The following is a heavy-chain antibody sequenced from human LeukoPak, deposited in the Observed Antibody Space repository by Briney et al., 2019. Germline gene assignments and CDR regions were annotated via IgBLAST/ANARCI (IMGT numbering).Heavy chain of an antibody. CDR2: ISASGGMT. Sequence: GGSLRLSCAASGFTVTDYAMTWVRQAPGKGLEWVSSISASGGMTYYADSVKGRFTVSRDNSKNSLYLQMNSLTAADTAVYYCARARSSYGYGDAFDIWGQGTMVTVSS. CDR1: GFTVTDYA. V-gene: IGHV3-23*01. CDR3: ARARSSYGYGDAFDI. D-gene: IGHD5-18*01. J-gene: IGHJ3*02.